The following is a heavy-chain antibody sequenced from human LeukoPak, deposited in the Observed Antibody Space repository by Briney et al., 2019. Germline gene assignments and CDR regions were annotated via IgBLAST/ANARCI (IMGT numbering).Heavy chain of an antibody. Sequence: SETLSLTCTVSGGSISSSSYYWGWIRQPPGKGLEWIGSIYYSGSTYYNPSLKSRVTISVDTSKNQFSLKLSSVTAADTAVYYCARGTKLDYWGQGTLVTVSS. J-gene: IGHJ4*02. CDR2: IYYSGST. V-gene: IGHV4-39*07. CDR3: ARGTKLDY. CDR1: GGSISSSSYY. D-gene: IGHD3-10*01.